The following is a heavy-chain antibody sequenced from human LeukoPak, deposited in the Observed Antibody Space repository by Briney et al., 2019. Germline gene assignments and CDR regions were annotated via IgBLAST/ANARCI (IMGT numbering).Heavy chain of an antibody. Sequence: GGSLRLSCVASGFTFNTYGMHWVRQAPGKGLEWVAFINYDERKKNYIDSVKGRFTISRDNSRNTLYPEMNSLGAEDKAMYYCARGAYSYGPYDGLDIWGPGTMVTVSS. D-gene: IGHD5-18*01. CDR2: INYDERKK. J-gene: IGHJ3*02. CDR3: ARGAYSYGPYDGLDI. V-gene: IGHV3-30*02. CDR1: GFTFNTYG.